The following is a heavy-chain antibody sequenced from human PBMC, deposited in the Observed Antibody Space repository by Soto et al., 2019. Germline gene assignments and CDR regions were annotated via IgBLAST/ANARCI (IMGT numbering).Heavy chain of an antibody. CDR1: GFIFDDFA. D-gene: IGHD1-1*01. CDR2: ISWNSGST. Sequence: DVQLVESGGGLVQPGRSLRLSCAASGFIFDDFAMHWVRQAPGKGLEWVSGISWNSGSTDYAASVKGRFIISRDNARNSLYLQMNSLRHEDTALYYCARETDSDPWNDPYNSWGQGALVIVS. J-gene: IGHJ4*02. V-gene: IGHV3-9*01. CDR3: ARETDSDPWNDPYNS.